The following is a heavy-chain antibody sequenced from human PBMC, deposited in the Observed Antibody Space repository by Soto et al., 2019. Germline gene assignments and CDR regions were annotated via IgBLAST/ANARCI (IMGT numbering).Heavy chain of an antibody. CDR2: IYYSGST. CDR1: GGSVSGGNYY. Sequence: QVQLQESGPGLVKPSETLSLTCTVSGGSVSGGNYYWSWIRQPPGKGLEWIGYIYYSGSTNYNPSLMSRVTLSVDTSKNQSSLNLSAVTAADTAVYYCARDTKEYYYDSSGYYLGYYYDGRDVWGQGTTVTVSS. J-gene: IGHJ6*02. D-gene: IGHD3-22*01. CDR3: ARDTKEYYYDSSGYYLGYYYDGRDV. V-gene: IGHV4-61*01.